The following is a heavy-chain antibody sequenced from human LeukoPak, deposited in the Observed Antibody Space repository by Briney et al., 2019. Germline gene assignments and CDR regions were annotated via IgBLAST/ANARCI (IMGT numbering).Heavy chain of an antibody. J-gene: IGHJ4*02. CDR3: ARDIYGSGPPVGDAIDY. V-gene: IGHV3-11*04. Sequence: GGSLRLSCAASGFTFSDYYMSWIRQAPGKGLEWVSYISSSGSNIYYADSVKGRFTITRDNAKNSLYLQVNSLRAEDTAVYYCARDIYGSGPPVGDAIDYWGQGTLVTVSS. CDR2: ISSSGSNI. CDR1: GFTFSDYY. D-gene: IGHD3-10*01.